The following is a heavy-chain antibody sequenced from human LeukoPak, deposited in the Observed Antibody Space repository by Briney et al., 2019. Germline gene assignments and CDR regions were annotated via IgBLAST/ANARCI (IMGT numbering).Heavy chain of an antibody. Sequence: GGSLRLSCAASGFTFSSYSMNWVRQAPGKGLEWVSSISSSSSYIYYADSVKGRFTISRDNAKNSLYLQMNSLRAEDTAVYYCAKSAYQLLYDYYFDYWGQGTLVTVSS. V-gene: IGHV3-21*01. CDR1: GFTFSSYS. D-gene: IGHD2-2*02. CDR3: AKSAYQLLYDYYFDY. J-gene: IGHJ4*02. CDR2: ISSSSSYI.